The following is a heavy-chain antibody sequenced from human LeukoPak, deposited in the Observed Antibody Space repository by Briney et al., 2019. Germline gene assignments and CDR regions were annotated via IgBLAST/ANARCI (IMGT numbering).Heavy chain of an antibody. V-gene: IGHV6-1*01. Sequence: SQTLSLTCAISGDSFSSNSAAWNWIRQSPSGGLEWLGRTYYRSKWYNDYAVSVESRITINPDTSKNQFSLQLNSVTPEDTAVYYCAREGVAGKTLIFDYWGQGTLVTVSS. CDR1: GDSFSSNSAA. CDR2: TYYRSKWYN. D-gene: IGHD6-19*01. CDR3: AREGVAGKTLIFDY. J-gene: IGHJ4*02.